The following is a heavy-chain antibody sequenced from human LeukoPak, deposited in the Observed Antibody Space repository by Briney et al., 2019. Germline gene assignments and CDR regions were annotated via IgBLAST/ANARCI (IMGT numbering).Heavy chain of an antibody. CDR3: ARARIAAADDAFDI. CDR1: GYTFTSYD. Sequence: ASVKVSCKASGYTFTSYDINWVRQATGQGLEWMGWMSPNSGNTGYAQKFQGRVTMTRNTSISTAYMELSSLRSEDTAVYYCARARIAAADDAFDIWGQGTMVTVSS. J-gene: IGHJ3*02. V-gene: IGHV1-8*01. D-gene: IGHD6-13*01. CDR2: MSPNSGNT.